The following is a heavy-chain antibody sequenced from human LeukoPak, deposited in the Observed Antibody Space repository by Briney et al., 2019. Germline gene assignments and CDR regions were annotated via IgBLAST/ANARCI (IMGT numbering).Heavy chain of an antibody. J-gene: IGHJ4*02. D-gene: IGHD1-1*01. CDR1: GFTFSSHY. CDR2: IYTSGST. CDR3: ARFDDPWYFHC. Sequence: GGSLRLSCAASGFTFSSHYMSWVRQAPGKGLGWVSVIYTSGSTYYADSVKGRFTISRDNSKNTLYLQMNRLRAEDTAVYYCARFDDPWYFHCWGQGTLATVSS. V-gene: IGHV3-53*01.